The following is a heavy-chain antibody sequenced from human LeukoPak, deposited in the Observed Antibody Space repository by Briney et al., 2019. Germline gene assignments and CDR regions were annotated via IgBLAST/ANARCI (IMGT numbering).Heavy chain of an antibody. CDR2: IYPGDSDT. J-gene: IGHJ6*03. V-gene: IGHV5-51*01. CDR3: ARQSRITIFGVDYYYMDV. CDR1: GYIFTSYW. D-gene: IGHD3-3*01. Sequence: GDALNLSCRGSGYIFTSYWIGWVRQMPGKGLEEMGIIYPGDSDTIYSPSFQGQVTISADKSISTAYLQWSSLKASDTAMYYCARQSRITIFGVDYYYMDVWGKGTTVTVSS.